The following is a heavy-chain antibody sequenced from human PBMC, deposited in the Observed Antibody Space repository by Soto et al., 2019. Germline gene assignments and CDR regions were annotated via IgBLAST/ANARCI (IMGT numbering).Heavy chain of an antibody. V-gene: IGHV4-4*02. Sequence: QVQLKESGPGLVKSSGTLSLTCAVSNGSISSSTWWSWVRQPPGKGLEWIGEIYQTGSTNYNPSLKSRVTISIDKANNHFSLRLTSMTAADTAVYYWARETFLAGTLFDYWGPGTRVIVAS. D-gene: IGHD6-19*01. J-gene: IGHJ4*02. CDR2: IYQTGST. CDR3: ARETFLAGTLFDY. CDR1: NGSISSSTW.